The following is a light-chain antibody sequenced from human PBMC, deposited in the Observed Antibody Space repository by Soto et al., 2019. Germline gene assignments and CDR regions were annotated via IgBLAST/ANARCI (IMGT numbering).Light chain of an antibody. V-gene: IGLV2-14*01. CDR2: EVS. J-gene: IGLJ2*01. CDR1: SSDVGGYNY. CDR3: SSYTISSTLVV. Sequence: QSVLTQPASVSGSPGQSITISCTGTSSDVGGYNYVSWYQQHPGKAPKLMIYEVSNRPSGVSKRFSGSKSGNTASLTISGLQAEDEADYYCSSYTISSTLVVFGGGTKLTVL.